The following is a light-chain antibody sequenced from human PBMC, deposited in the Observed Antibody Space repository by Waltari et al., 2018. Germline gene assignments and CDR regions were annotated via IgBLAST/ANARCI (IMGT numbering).Light chain of an antibody. CDR1: QSIGRS. CDR2: GTS. CDR3: QHYVSLPVT. Sequence: EIVLTQSPGTLSLSPGERATLSCRVSQSIGRSLAWYQQKPGQPPRLLIYGTSNRATGIPDRFSGGGSATDFSLTISRLEPEDVAMYYCQHYVSLPVTFGQGTKVEIK. V-gene: IGKV3-20*01. J-gene: IGKJ1*01.